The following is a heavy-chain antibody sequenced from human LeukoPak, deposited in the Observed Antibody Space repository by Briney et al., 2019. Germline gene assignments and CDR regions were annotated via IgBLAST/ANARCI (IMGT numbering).Heavy chain of an antibody. CDR2: IYTSGST. V-gene: IGHV4-4*07. Sequence: PSETLSLTCTVSGGSTSSYSWSWIRQPAGKGLEWIGRIYTSGSTNYNPSLKSRVTISVDKSKNQFSLILSSVTAADTAVYYCARDLGSYRHYFDYWGQGTLVTVSS. D-gene: IGHD1-26*01. J-gene: IGHJ4*02. CDR1: GGSTSSYS. CDR3: ARDLGSYRHYFDY.